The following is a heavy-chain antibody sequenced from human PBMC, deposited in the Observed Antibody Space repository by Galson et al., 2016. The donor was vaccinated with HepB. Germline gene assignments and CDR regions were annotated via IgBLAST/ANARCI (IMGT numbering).Heavy chain of an antibody. V-gene: IGHV4-39*02. CDR3: ARLGSVVVVPAFDS. Sequence: ETLSLTCSVSGDSISNINYYWAWIRQPPGKGLEWIGSGFHSGSSFYNPSLKSRVSISVDTSKNHFSLKVTSMTAEDTALYYCARLGSVVVVPAFDSWGQGTLVTVSA. CDR2: GFHSGSS. J-gene: IGHJ4*02. D-gene: IGHD2-2*01. CDR1: GDSISNINYY.